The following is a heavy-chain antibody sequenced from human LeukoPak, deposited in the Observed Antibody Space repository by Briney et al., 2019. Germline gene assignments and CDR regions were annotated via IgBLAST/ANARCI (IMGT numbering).Heavy chain of an antibody. V-gene: IGHV1-2*02. CDR1: GYTFTGYY. D-gene: IGHD3-3*01. CDR3: ARGPLLRFLEWASGDY. CDR2: INPNSGGT. Sequence: ASVKVSCKASGYTFTGYYMHWVRQAPGQGLEWMGWINPNSGGTNYAQKFQGRVTMTRDTSISTAYMELSRLRSDDTAVYYCARGPLLRFLEWASGDYWGQGTLVTVSS. J-gene: IGHJ4*02.